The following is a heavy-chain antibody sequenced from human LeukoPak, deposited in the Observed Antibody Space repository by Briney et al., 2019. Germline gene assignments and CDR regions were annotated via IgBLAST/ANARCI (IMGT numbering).Heavy chain of an antibody. V-gene: IGHV3-48*04. J-gene: IGHJ4*02. Sequence: GGSLRLSCAASGFTFSSYGMHWVRQAPGKGLEWVSYISSSGSTIYYADSVKGRFTISRDNAKNSLYLQMNSLRAEDTAVYYCARPASDMATTNWGQGTLVTVSS. CDR2: ISSSGSTI. D-gene: IGHD5-24*01. CDR1: GFTFSSYG. CDR3: ARPASDMATTN.